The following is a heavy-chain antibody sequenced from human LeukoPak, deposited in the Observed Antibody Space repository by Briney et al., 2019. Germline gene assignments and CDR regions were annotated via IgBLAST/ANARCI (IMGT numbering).Heavy chain of an antibody. D-gene: IGHD3-22*01. Sequence: SETLSLTCAVYGGSFSGYYWSWIRQPPGKGLEWTGEINHSGSTNYNPSLKSRVTISVDTSKNQFSLKLSSVTAADTAVYYCASVRDYYDSSGYLDYRGQGTLVTVSS. CDR2: INHSGST. CDR1: GGSFSGYY. J-gene: IGHJ4*02. V-gene: IGHV4-34*01. CDR3: ASVRDYYDSSGYLDY.